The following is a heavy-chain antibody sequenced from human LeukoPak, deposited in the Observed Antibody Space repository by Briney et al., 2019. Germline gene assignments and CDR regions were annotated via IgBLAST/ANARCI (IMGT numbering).Heavy chain of an antibody. V-gene: IGHV3-30-3*01. CDR3: ARADYCDYLQRGS. Sequence: GGSLRLSCVGSGFTFTRFGLPWVRQAPGKGLEWVAAISYDGTIKHYADPVKGRFTISRDNSKSTLFLHMSSLRADDTAVYYCARADYCDYLQRGSWGQGTLVTVSS. J-gene: IGHJ5*02. CDR1: GFTFTRFG. CDR2: ISYDGTIK. D-gene: IGHD4-17*01.